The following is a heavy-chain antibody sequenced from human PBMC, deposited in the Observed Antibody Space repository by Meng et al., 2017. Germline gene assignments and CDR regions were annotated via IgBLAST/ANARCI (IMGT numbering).Heavy chain of an antibody. CDR1: GFTFDDYT. V-gene: IGHV3-43*01. CDR2: ISWDGGST. D-gene: IGHD4-17*01. CDR3: AKDVDYGGYGDYGIDV. J-gene: IGHJ6*02. Sequence: GESLKISCAASGFTFDDYTMHWVRQAPGKGLEWVSLISWDGGSTYYADSVKGRFTISRDNSKNSLYLQMNSLRTEDTALYYCAKDVDYGGYGDYGIDVWGQGTTVTVSS.